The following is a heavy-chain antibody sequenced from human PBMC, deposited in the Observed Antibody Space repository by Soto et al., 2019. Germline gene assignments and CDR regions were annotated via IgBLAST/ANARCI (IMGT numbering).Heavy chain of an antibody. J-gene: IGHJ4*02. Sequence: QVQLQESGPGLVKPSQTLSLTCTVSGGSINSGGYCWSWIRQHPGKGLDWIGCISYGGSTSYNPSLKSRVTISVDTSKNQFSVKMPSVTAADTAVYYCSRGILVWGQGALITFSS. V-gene: IGHV4-31*03. CDR2: ISYGGST. CDR3: SRGILV. CDR1: GGSINSGGYC. D-gene: IGHD5-18*01.